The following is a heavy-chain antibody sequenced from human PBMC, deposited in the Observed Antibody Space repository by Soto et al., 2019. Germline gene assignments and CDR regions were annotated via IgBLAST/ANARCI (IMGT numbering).Heavy chain of an antibody. CDR2: ISYDGSNK. CDR1: GFTFSSYG. CDR3: AKDPGEWLVAWFDP. V-gene: IGHV3-30*18. D-gene: IGHD6-19*01. Sequence: GGSLRLSCAASGFTFSSYGMHWVRQAPGKGLEWVAVISYDGSNKYYADSVKGRFTISRDNSKNTLYLQMNSLRAEDTAVYYCAKDPGEWLVAWFDPWGQGTLVTVSS. J-gene: IGHJ5*02.